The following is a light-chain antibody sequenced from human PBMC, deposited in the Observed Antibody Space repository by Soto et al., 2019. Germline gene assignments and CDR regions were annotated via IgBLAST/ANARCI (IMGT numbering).Light chain of an antibody. V-gene: IGKV3-20*01. CDR2: GAS. CDR3: QQYGSSPRT. J-gene: IGKJ1*01. CDR1: QSVSSSS. Sequence: EIVLTQSPGTLSLSPGERATLSCRASQSVSSSSLAWYQQRRGQAPRLLIHGASSRATGIPDRFSGSGSGTDFTLIISRLEPEDFAVYYCQQYGSSPRTFGQGTKVDIK.